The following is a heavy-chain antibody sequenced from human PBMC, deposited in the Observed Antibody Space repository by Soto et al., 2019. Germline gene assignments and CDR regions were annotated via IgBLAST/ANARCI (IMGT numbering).Heavy chain of an antibody. CDR3: ASALETGDY. CDR1: GFTFSNYG. D-gene: IGHD3-10*01. CDR2: IWYDGSNK. J-gene: IGHJ4*02. V-gene: IGHV3-33*01. Sequence: QVQLVESGGGVVQPGRSLRLSCVAYGFTFSNYGMHWVRQAPGKGTEWVAVIWYDGSNKDYADSVKGRFTSSRDNSRNTLYLQMNSLRAEDTAVYYCASALETGDYWGQGTLVTVSS.